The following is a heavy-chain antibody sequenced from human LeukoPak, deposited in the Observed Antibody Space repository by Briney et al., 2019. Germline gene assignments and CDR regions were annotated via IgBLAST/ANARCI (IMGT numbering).Heavy chain of an antibody. CDR2: IYHSGST. CDR3: ARWPYCSSTSCYTPYYYYGMDV. CDR1: GGSISSSNW. V-gene: IGHV4-4*02. J-gene: IGHJ6*02. D-gene: IGHD2-2*02. Sequence: PSGTLSLTCAVSGGSISSSNWWSWVRQPPGKGLEWIGEIYHSGSTNYNPSLKSRVTISVDKSKNQFSLKLSSVTAADTAVYYCARWPYCSSTSCYTPYYYYGMDVWGQGTTVTVSS.